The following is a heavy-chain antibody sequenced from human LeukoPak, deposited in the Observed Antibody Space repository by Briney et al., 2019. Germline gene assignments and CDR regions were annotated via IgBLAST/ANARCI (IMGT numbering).Heavy chain of an antibody. J-gene: IGHJ4*02. CDR2: IYYSGST. D-gene: IGHD1-14*01. V-gene: IGHV4-59*01. CDR1: GGSISSYY. Sequence: KPSETLSLTCTVSGGSISSYYWGWIRQPPGEGLEWIGYIYYSGSTNYNPSLKSRVTISVDTSKNQFSLKLSSVTAADTAVYYCARVRVIPRTQTYYFDYWGQGTLVTVSS. CDR3: ARVRVIPRTQTYYFDY.